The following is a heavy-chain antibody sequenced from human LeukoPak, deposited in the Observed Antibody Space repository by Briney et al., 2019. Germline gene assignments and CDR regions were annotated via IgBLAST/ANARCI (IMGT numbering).Heavy chain of an antibody. D-gene: IGHD3-10*01. CDR3: ARGALYYYGSGRTA. Sequence: SETLSLTCTVSGGSISGYYWSWIRQPPGKGLEWIGEINHSGSTNYNPSLKSRVTISVDTSKNQFSLKLSSVTAADTAVYYCARGALYYYGSGRTAWSQGTLVTVSS. CDR2: INHSGST. J-gene: IGHJ4*02. CDR1: GGSISGYY. V-gene: IGHV4-34*01.